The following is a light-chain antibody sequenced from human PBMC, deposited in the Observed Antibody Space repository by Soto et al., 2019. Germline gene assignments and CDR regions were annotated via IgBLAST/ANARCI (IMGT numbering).Light chain of an antibody. CDR3: SSYTISTTVV. V-gene: IGLV2-14*01. CDR1: SSDVGGYNY. Sequence: QSALTQPASVSGSPGQSITISCTGTSSDVGGYNYVSWYQQQAGKAPKLIIHEVSNRPSGVSDRFSGSKSGNTASLTISGLQIEDEAHYYCSSYTISTTVVFGGGTKVTVL. J-gene: IGLJ3*02. CDR2: EVS.